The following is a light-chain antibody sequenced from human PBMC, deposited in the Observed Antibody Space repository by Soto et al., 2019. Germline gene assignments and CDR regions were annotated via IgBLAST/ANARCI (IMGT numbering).Light chain of an antibody. Sequence: EIVLTQSPGTLSLSPGERATLSCRASQTITTLAWYQRKPGQAPRLLIYRVSSRATGVPDRFSGSGSGTDYTLTISRLEPEDFAVYYCQQYGNIPLTFGGGTKVDIK. CDR2: RVS. CDR1: QTITT. V-gene: IGKV3-20*01. CDR3: QQYGNIPLT. J-gene: IGKJ4*01.